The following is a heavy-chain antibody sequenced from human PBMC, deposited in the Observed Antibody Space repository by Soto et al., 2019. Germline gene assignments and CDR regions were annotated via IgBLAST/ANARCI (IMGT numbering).Heavy chain of an antibody. CDR1: GFTFSDYY. CDR3: AREVAEVYYYGMDV. D-gene: IGHD2-15*01. CDR2: ISSSGSTI. J-gene: IGHJ6*02. V-gene: IGHV3-11*01. Sequence: PGGSMRLSCAASGFTFSDYYMSWIRQDPGKGLEWVSYISSSGSTIYYADSVKGRFTISRDNAKNSLYLQMNSLRAEDTAVYYCAREVAEVYYYGMDVWGQGTTVTVSS.